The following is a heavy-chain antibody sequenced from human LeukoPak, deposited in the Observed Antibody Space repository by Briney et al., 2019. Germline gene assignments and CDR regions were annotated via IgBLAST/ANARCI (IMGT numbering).Heavy chain of an antibody. CDR3: AKGGKQLLSFDY. Sequence: GGSLRLSCAASGFTFSSYAMSWVRPAPGEGLEWVSAISGSGGSTYYADSVKGRFTISRDNSKNTLYLQMNSLRAEDTAVYYCAKGGKQLLSFDYWGQGTLVTVSS. V-gene: IGHV3-23*01. CDR2: ISGSGGST. D-gene: IGHD2-2*01. J-gene: IGHJ4*02. CDR1: GFTFSSYA.